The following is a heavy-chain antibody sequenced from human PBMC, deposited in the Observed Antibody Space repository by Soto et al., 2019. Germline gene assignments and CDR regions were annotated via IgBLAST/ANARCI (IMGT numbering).Heavy chain of an antibody. J-gene: IGHJ2*01. Sequence: QLQLVESGSGLVRPSQALSLSCNVSGGSLSSGGCSWAWVRLPTGKGLEWIEYIFDTGKTYFSASLKSRLFMSVDTTRNDFSMHLASGPAADTALYYCECQNGYSRYCAHWGRGTLVTVS. D-gene: IGHD4-4*01. CDR1: GGSLSSGGCS. V-gene: IGHV4-30-2*01. CDR3: ECQNGYSRYCAH. CDR2: IFDTGKT.